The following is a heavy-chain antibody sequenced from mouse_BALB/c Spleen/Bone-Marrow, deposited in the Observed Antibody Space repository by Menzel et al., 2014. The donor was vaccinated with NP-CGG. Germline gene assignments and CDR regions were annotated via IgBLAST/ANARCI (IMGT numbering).Heavy chain of an antibody. V-gene: IGHV5-6-3*01. J-gene: IGHJ4*01. CDR3: ARGGGNPYYYAMDY. CDR1: GFTFRNYG. CDR2: FNSKGANT. Sequence: EVMLVESGGGLVQPGGSLKVSCAASGFTFRNYGMSWVRQTPDKRLELVASFNSKGANTFYADSVKGRFSISRDNAKNTLYLQMSSLKSEDTAIYYCARGGGNPYYYAMDYWGQGTSVTVSS. D-gene: IGHD2-1*01.